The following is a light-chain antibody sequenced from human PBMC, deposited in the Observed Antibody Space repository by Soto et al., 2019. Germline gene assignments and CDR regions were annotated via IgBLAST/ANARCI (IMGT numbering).Light chain of an antibody. V-gene: IGKV1-39*01. J-gene: IGKJ2*01. CDR3: QQSYSTPYT. CDR2: AAS. Sequence: DIQMTQSPPSLSASVGDRVTITCRASQSISSYLNWYQQKPGKAPKLLIYAASSLQSGVPSRFSSSGSGTDFTLTISSLQPEDFATYYCQQSYSTPYTFGQGTKLEIK. CDR1: QSISSY.